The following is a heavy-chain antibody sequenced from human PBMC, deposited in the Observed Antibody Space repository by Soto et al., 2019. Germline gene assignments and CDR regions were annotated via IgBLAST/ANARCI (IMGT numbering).Heavy chain of an antibody. CDR2: IWYDGSRK. V-gene: IGHV3-33*01. Sequence: QVQLVESGGGVVQPGRSLTVSCAASGVTFSNYGMHWVRQAPDKGLEWVAVIWYDGSRKYYAASVKGRFTISRDDSKKTLYLEMNSLRVDDTAVYYCGREDSFLDSTAPWGQGTLVTVSS. D-gene: IGHD3-22*01. J-gene: IGHJ5*02. CDR1: GVTFSNYG. CDR3: GREDSFLDSTAP.